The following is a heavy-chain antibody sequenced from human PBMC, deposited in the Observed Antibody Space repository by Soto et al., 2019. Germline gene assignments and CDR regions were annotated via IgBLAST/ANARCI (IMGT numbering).Heavy chain of an antibody. CDR2: IYHSGST. CDR3: ARQGSSYYRYYFDF. V-gene: IGHV4-30-2*01. D-gene: IGHD3-10*01. Sequence: PSGTLALTCAVSGGSISSGGYPWGWIRQPPGKGLEWIGYIYHSGSTYYNPSLKSRVTISVDRSKNQFSLKLSSVTAADTAVYYCARQGSSYYRYYFDFWGQGTPVTVSS. J-gene: IGHJ4*02. CDR1: GGSISSGGYP.